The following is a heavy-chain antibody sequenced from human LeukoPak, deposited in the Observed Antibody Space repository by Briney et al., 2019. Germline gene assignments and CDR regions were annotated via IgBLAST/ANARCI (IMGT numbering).Heavy chain of an antibody. V-gene: IGHV3-53*01. D-gene: IGHD3-10*02. J-gene: IGHJ6*03. CDR3: ARSLRVRGVPDYMDV. CDR2: IHKNAIT. Sequence: PPGGSLRLSCAASGFTVSSNYMTWVRQAPGKGLEWVSVIHKNAITYYADTVKGRFTISRDNSKNMLYLQMNSLRAEDTAVYYCARSLRVRGVPDYMDVWGKGTTVIISS. CDR1: GFTVSSNY.